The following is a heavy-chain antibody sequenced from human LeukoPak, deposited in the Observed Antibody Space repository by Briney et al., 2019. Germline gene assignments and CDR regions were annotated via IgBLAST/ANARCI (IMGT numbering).Heavy chain of an antibody. V-gene: IGHV3-23*01. CDR3: AKAPGIVGATTTFDY. Sequence: GGSLRLSCAASGFTFSSYVMSWVRQAPGKGLEWVSTISGSGGSTYYADSVKGRFTISRDNSKNTLYLQMNSLRAEDTAVYYCAKAPGIVGATTTFDYWGQGTLVAVSS. CDR2: ISGSGGST. D-gene: IGHD1-26*01. CDR1: GFTFSSYV. J-gene: IGHJ4*02.